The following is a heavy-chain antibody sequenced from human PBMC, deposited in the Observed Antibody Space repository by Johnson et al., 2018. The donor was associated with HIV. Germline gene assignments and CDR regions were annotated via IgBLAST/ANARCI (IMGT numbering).Heavy chain of an antibody. J-gene: IGHJ3*02. Sequence: VQLVESGGRVVRPGGSLRLSCAASGFTFEDYGMSWVREAPGKGLEWVSGINWNGGSTGYVDSVKGRFTISRDNAKSSLYLQMNSLRPEDTAVYYCARDPDGTTGTTYPDAAFDIWGQGTMVTVSS. CDR2: INWNGGST. CDR1: GFTFEDYG. V-gene: IGHV3-20*04. D-gene: IGHD1-1*01. CDR3: ARDPDGTTGTTYPDAAFDI.